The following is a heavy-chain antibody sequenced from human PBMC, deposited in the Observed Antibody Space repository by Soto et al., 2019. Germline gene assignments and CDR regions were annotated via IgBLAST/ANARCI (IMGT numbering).Heavy chain of an antibody. Sequence: QLQLQESGPGLVKSSETLSLACNVSGDSISGSNFYWSWIRQSPGKGLEWIGTIYYNGMKVHYTPSLKNRVTISVDSSKNQVSLSVSSVTAADTAIYFCARHARGGWPENWFDPWGQGALVTVSS. CDR2: IYYNGMKV. D-gene: IGHD1-26*01. CDR1: GDSISGSNFY. J-gene: IGHJ5*02. V-gene: IGHV4-39*01. CDR3: ARHARGGWPENWFDP.